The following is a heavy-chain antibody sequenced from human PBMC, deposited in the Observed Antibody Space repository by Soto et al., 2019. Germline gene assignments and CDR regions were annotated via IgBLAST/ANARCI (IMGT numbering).Heavy chain of an antibody. J-gene: IGHJ5*02. D-gene: IGHD6-13*01. CDR3: ARYRSSWGYWFDP. CDR1: GGSISSYY. CDR2: IYYSGST. V-gene: IGHV4-59*01. Sequence: SETLSLTCTVSGGSISSYYWSWIRQPPGKGLEWIGYIYYSGSTNYNPSLKSRVTISVDTSKNQFSLKLSSVTAADTAVYYCARYRSSWGYWFDPWGQGTLVTVSS.